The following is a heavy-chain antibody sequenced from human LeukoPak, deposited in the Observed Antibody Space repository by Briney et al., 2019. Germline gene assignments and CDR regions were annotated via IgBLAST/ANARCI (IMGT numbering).Heavy chain of an antibody. Sequence: PSETLSLTCTVSGGSISSYYWSWIRQPAGKGLEWIGRIYTSGSTNYNPSLKSRVTMSVDTSKNQFSLKLSSVTAADTAVYYCARGVDSSSWFNWFDPWGQGTLATVSS. D-gene: IGHD6-13*01. V-gene: IGHV4-4*07. J-gene: IGHJ5*02. CDR3: ARGVDSSSWFNWFDP. CDR1: GGSISSYY. CDR2: IYTSGST.